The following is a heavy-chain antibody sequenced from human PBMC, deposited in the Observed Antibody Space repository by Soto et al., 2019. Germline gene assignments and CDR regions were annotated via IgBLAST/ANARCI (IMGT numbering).Heavy chain of an antibody. V-gene: IGHV3-33*01. Sequence: QVQLVESGGGVVQPGRSLRLSCAASGFTFNSYGMHWVRQAPGKGLEWVAVIWYDGSNKYYADSVKGRFTISRDNSKNTLYLQMNSLRAEDTAVYYGARATDTNWFAPWGQGTLVTVSS. CDR1: GFTFNSYG. CDR3: ARATDTNWFAP. J-gene: IGHJ5*02. CDR2: IWYDGSNK.